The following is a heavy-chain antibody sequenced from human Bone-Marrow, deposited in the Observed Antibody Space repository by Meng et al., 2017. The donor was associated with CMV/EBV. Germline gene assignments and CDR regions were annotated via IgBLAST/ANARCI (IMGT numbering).Heavy chain of an antibody. D-gene: IGHD3-10*01. J-gene: IGHJ3*02. CDR1: GFTFSSYT. Sequence: GGSLRLSFAASGFTFSSYTMQWVRQSPGKGLEWVASLSSDGGTTHYADSVKGRFTISRDNSRITLYLQMNSLRAEDTAGFYCARIRSYYGSGIYSHDAFDIWGQGKMVPVSS. CDR3: ARIRSYYGSGIYSHDAFDI. CDR2: LSSDGGTT. V-gene: IGHV3-30-3*01.